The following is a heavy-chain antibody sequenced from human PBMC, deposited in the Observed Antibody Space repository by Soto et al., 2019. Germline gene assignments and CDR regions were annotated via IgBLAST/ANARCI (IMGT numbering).Heavy chain of an antibody. J-gene: IGHJ4*02. CDR1: GGSISSGGDS. D-gene: IGHD2-21*01. Sequence: SETLSLTCAVSGGSISSGGDSWSWIRQPPGKGLEWIGYIYHSGSTYYNPSLKSRVTISVDRSKNQFSLKLSSVTAADTAVYYCARWRVHSYYFDYWGQGTLVTVSS. V-gene: IGHV4-30-2*01. CDR2: IYHSGST. CDR3: ARWRVHSYYFDY.